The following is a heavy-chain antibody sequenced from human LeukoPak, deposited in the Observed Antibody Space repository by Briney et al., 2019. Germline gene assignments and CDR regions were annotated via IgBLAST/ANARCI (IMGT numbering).Heavy chain of an antibody. Sequence: SQTPSLTCTVSGGSVTSGNWNWIRQPARKGLEWIGRIYTNGGASYNPSLKSRVTISIDASKNQFSLKLSSVTAADTAVYYCAREPPGYWGQGILVTVSS. J-gene: IGHJ4*02. CDR2: IYTNGGA. CDR1: GGSVTSGN. V-gene: IGHV4-61*02. CDR3: AREPPGY.